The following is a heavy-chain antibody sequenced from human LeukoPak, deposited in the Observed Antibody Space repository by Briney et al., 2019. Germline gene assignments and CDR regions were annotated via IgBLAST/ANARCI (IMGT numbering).Heavy chain of an antibody. J-gene: IGHJ4*01. D-gene: IGHD3-16*01. Sequence: RGSLRLSCAASGFNFIDAWMSWVRQAPGKELEWVGRIKTKNEGDTTDYVEPVQGRFTVSGDDSLNTDYLQMNSLRTEVTADYYCATMSLGYWGHGALVTVSS. CDR1: GFNFIDAW. CDR2: IKTKNEGDTT. CDR3: ATMSLGY. V-gene: IGHV3-15*01.